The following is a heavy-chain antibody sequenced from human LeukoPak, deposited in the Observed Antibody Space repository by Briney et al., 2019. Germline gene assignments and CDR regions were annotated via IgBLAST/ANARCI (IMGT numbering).Heavy chain of an antibody. V-gene: IGHV3-30*02. CDR1: GFTFSSYG. Sequence: PGGSLRLSCAASGFTFSSYGMHWVRQAPGKGLEWVAFIRYDGSNKYYADSVKGRFTISRDNSKNTLYLQMNSLRAEDTAVYYCAKAGYGSGSYYLRIDHWGQGTLVTVSS. CDR2: IRYDGSNK. J-gene: IGHJ4*02. D-gene: IGHD3-10*01. CDR3: AKAGYGSGSYYLRIDH.